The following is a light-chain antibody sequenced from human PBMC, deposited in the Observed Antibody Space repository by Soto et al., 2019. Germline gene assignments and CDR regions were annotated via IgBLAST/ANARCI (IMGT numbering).Light chain of an antibody. J-gene: IGKJ4*01. CDR1: QDISSY. V-gene: IGKV1-27*01. Sequence: DIQLTQSPSLLSASVGDRVTITCRASQDISSYLAWYQQKPGRAPELLIHGAHSLHSGVPSRFSGSGSGTDFTLTISSLQPEDVAAYYCQKYNSAPLTFGGGTKVDIK. CDR3: QKYNSAPLT. CDR2: GAH.